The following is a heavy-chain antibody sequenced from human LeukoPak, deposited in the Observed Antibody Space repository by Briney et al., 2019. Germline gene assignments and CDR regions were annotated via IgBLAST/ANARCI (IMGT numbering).Heavy chain of an antibody. Sequence: SETLSLTCAVYGGSLSGYYLTWIRRPPGKGLEWIGEIHPSGSTNYNPSFGSRLSISADTSKNQFFLKLNSVTAAGTAVYYCSRGEDASKVGNYWGQGTLVTVSS. CDR2: IHPSGST. V-gene: IGHV4-34*01. J-gene: IGHJ4*02. D-gene: IGHD7-27*01. CDR3: SRGEDASKVGNY. CDR1: GGSLSGYY.